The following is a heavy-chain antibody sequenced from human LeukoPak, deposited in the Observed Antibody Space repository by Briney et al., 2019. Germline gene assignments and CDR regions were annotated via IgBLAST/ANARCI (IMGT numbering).Heavy chain of an antibody. CDR1: GGSISSSSYY. Sequence: SETLSLTCTVSGGSISSSSYYWGWIRQPPGKGLEWIGSIYYSGSTYYNPSLKSRVTISVDTSKNQFSLKLSSVTAADTAVYCCARVLSAARYFFDYWGQGTLVTVSS. V-gene: IGHV4-39*07. CDR3: ARVLSAARYFFDY. D-gene: IGHD6-6*01. CDR2: IYYSGST. J-gene: IGHJ4*02.